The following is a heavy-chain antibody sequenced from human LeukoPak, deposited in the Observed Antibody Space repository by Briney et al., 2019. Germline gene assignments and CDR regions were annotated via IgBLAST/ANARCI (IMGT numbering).Heavy chain of an antibody. CDR2: ISWNSGSI. V-gene: IGHV3-9*03. CDR3: AKDKYSSSSSTFDY. CDR1: GFTFDDYA. Sequence: GRSLRLSCAASGFTFDDYAMHWVRQAPGKGLEWVSGISWNSGSIGYADSVKGRFTISRDNAKNSLYLQMNSLRAEDMALYYCAKDKYSSSSSTFDYWGQGTLVTVSS. D-gene: IGHD6-6*01. J-gene: IGHJ4*02.